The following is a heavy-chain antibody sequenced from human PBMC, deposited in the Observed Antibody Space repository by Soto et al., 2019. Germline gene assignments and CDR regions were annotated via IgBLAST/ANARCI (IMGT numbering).Heavy chain of an antibody. CDR1: GFTFNTYS. CDR3: AREFYDVLTGFHNGVFDY. D-gene: IGHD3-9*01. J-gene: IGHJ4*02. CDR2: ISVSSDYI. V-gene: IGHV3-21*06. Sequence: GGSLRLSCAASGFTFNTYSMHWVRQDPGKGLEWVSSISVSSDYIYYSDSMKGRFTVSRDNAKNSLYLQMNSLSAEDTAVYYCAREFYDVLTGFHNGVFDYWGQGTLVTVSS.